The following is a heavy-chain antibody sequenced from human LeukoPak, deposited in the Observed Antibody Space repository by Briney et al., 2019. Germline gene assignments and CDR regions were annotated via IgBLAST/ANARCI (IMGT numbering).Heavy chain of an antibody. V-gene: IGHV3-48*03. CDR2: ISSSGSTI. J-gene: IGHJ6*04. CDR1: GFTFSSYE. Sequence: GGSLRLSCAASGFTFSSYEMNWVRQAPGKGLEWVSYISSSGSTIYYADSVKGRFIISRENAKNSLYLQMNSLRAEDAAVYYCARSHRRSPYYYYGMDVWGKGTTVTVSS. D-gene: IGHD3-10*01. CDR3: ARSHRRSPYYYYGMDV.